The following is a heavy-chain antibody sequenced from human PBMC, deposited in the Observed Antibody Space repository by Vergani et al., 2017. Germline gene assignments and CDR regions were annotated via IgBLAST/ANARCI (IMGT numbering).Heavy chain of an antibody. CDR3: AREGAGYSSSWYRGGFDP. J-gene: IGHJ5*02. CDR2: IYYSGST. V-gene: IGHV4-59*01. CDR1: GGSISSYY. Sequence: QVQLQESGPGLVKPSETLSLTCTVSGGSISSYYWSWIRQPPGKGLEWIGYIYYSGSTNYNPSLKSRVTISVDTSKNQFSLKLRSVTAADTAVYYCAREGAGYSSSWYRGGFDPWGQGTLVTVSS. D-gene: IGHD6-13*01.